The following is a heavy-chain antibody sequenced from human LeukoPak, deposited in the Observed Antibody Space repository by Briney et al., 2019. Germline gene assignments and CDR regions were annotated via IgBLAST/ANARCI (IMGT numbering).Heavy chain of an antibody. V-gene: IGHV1-69*05. CDR3: ARDTRYSSSWAIDAFDI. CDR1: GGTFSSYA. Sequence: SVKVSCKASGGTFSSYAISWVRQAPGQGLEWMGGIIPIFGTANYAQKFQGRVTITTDESTSTAYMELSSLGSEDTAVYYCARDTRYSSSWAIDAFDIWGQGTMVTVSS. D-gene: IGHD6-13*01. J-gene: IGHJ3*02. CDR2: IIPIFGTA.